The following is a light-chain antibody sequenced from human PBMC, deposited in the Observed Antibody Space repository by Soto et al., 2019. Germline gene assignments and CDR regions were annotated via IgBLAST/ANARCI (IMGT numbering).Light chain of an antibody. V-gene: IGLV2-8*01. J-gene: IGLJ2*01. Sequence: QSVLTQPPSASGSPGQSVTISCTGTSSDVGGYNYVSWYQQHPGKAPQLMIYEVSKRPSGVPDRFSGSKSGNTASLTVSGLQAEDEADYYCSSYAGSSKFDVVFGGGTKLTVL. CDR1: SSDVGGYNY. CDR3: SSYAGSSKFDVV. CDR2: EVS.